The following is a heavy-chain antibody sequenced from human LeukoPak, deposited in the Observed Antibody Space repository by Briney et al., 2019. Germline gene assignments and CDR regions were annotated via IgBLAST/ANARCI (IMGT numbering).Heavy chain of an antibody. CDR2: ISGSGGST. J-gene: IGHJ4*02. Sequence: GGSLRLSCAASGFTFSSYAMSWVRQAPGQGLEWVSAISGSGGSTYYADSVKGRFTISRDNSKHTRYLQMNSLRAEDTAVYYCAKDLLARPEYGGQGTLVTVSS. V-gene: IGHV3-23*01. CDR3: AKDLLARPEY. CDR1: GFTFSSYA. D-gene: IGHD2/OR15-2a*01.